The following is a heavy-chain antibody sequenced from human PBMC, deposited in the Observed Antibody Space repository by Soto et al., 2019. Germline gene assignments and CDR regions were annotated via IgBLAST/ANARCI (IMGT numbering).Heavy chain of an antibody. V-gene: IGHV5-51*01. CDR2: IYPGDSDT. Sequence: GESLKISCKGSGYSFTSYWIGWVRQMPGKGLEWMGIIYPGDSDTRYSPSFQGQVTISADKSISTAYLQWSSLKASDTAMYYFATTTSHGYQTAYFDYWGQGTLVTVSS. CDR1: GYSFTSYW. D-gene: IGHD6-25*01. J-gene: IGHJ4*02. CDR3: ATTTSHGYQTAYFDY.